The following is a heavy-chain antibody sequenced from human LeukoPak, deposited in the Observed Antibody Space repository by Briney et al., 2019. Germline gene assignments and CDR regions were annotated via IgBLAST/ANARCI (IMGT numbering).Heavy chain of an antibody. CDR2: IYYSGST. Sequence: ASETLSLTCTVSGDSISSGGYYWSWIRQHPGKGLEWIGYIYYSGSTYYNPSLKSRVTISVDTSKNQFSLKLSSVTAADTAVYYCARGLLFSWFDPWGQGTLVTVSS. J-gene: IGHJ5*02. D-gene: IGHD2-21*02. V-gene: IGHV4-31*03. CDR3: ARGLLFSWFDP. CDR1: GDSISSGGYY.